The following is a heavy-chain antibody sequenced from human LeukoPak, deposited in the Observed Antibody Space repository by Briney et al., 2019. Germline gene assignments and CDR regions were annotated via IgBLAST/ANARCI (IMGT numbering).Heavy chain of an antibody. J-gene: IGHJ4*02. CDR2: INPNSGGT. V-gene: IGHV1-2*02. D-gene: IGHD3-10*01. CDR1: GYTFTGYY. CDR3: APYYYGSGSYYNVFDY. Sequence: GASVKVSCKASGYTFTGYYMHWVRQAPGQGLEWMGWINPNSGGTNYAQKFQGRVTMTRDTSISTAYMELSRLRSDDTAVYYCAPYYYGSGSYYNVFDYWGQGTLVTVSS.